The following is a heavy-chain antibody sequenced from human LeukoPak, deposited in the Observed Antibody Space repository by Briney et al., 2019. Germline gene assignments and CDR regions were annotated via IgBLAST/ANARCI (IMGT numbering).Heavy chain of an antibody. J-gene: IGHJ4*02. D-gene: IGHD2-2*01. CDR1: GGSISSDY. V-gene: IGHV4-59*01. CDR2: IYYSGRT. CDR3: ARQASCSGTNCYPFDY. Sequence: SETLSLTCTVSGGSISSDYWSWIRQPPGKGLEWIGYIYYSGRTYYNPSPKSRITISVDTSKNQFSLKLSSVTAADTAVYYCARQASCSGTNCYPFDYWGQGTLVTVSS.